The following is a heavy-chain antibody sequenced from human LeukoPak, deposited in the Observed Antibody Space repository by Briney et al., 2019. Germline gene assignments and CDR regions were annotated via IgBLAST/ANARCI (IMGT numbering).Heavy chain of an antibody. Sequence: GGSLRLSCAASGFTFSNYAMSWVRQAPGKGLEWVSGISGSGGSRYYADSVKGRFTISRDNSKNTLYLQMNSLRAEDTAVYYCAKLDYDFWSGSFDFWGQGTLVTVSS. J-gene: IGHJ4*02. CDR2: ISGSGGSR. D-gene: IGHD3-3*01. V-gene: IGHV3-23*01. CDR3: AKLDYDFWSGSFDF. CDR1: GFTFSNYA.